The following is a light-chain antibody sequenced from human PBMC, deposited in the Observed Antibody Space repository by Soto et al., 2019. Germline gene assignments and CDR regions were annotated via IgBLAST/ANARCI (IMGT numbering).Light chain of an antibody. Sequence: SYELTQPLSVSVALGQTARITCGGNNIGSKNVHWYQQKPGQAPVLVIYRDSSRPSGIPERFSGSISGNTATLTITRAQDGDEADYYCQVWDSSTVVFGGGTNVTVL. J-gene: IGLJ2*01. CDR2: RDS. V-gene: IGLV3-9*01. CDR3: QVWDSSTVV. CDR1: NIGSKN.